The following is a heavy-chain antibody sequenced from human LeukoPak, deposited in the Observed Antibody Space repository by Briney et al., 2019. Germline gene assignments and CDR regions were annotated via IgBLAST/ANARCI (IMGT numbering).Heavy chain of an antibody. V-gene: IGHV3-23*01. D-gene: IGHD3-22*01. CDR1: GITLSNYG. J-gene: IGHJ4*02. CDR2: ISGSGGGT. Sequence: VGSLRLSCAVSGITLSNYGMSWVRQAPGKGLEWVAGISGSGGGTNYADAVKGRFTISRDNRTNTLQLQMNSLRAEDTAVYFCAKRGVVIRVILVGFHKEAYYFDSWGQGALVIVSS. CDR3: AKRGVVIRVILVGFHKEAYYFDS.